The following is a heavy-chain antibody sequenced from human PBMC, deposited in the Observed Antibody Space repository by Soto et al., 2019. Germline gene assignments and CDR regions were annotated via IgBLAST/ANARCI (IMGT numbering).Heavy chain of an antibody. D-gene: IGHD6-6*01. CDR3: ARGRSYRAARPHFDY. Sequence: SETLSLTCTVSVGSISNRRYYWGWIRQPPGRGLEWIGRINYSGSTNYTPSLKSRVTISVDTPKNQFSLKLSSVTAADTAVYYCARGRSYRAARPHFDYWGQGTLVTVSS. J-gene: IGHJ4*02. CDR2: INYSGST. CDR1: VGSISNRRYY. V-gene: IGHV4-39*07.